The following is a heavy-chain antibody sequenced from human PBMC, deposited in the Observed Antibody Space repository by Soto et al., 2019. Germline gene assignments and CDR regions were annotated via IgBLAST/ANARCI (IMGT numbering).Heavy chain of an antibody. CDR2: MYSGGGT. CDR3: ASGSPSGRHY. V-gene: IGHV3-53*04. D-gene: IGHD5-12*01. J-gene: IGHJ4*02. Sequence: EVQLVESGGGLVQPGGSLRLSCAPSGFTVSHNYMSWVRQPTGKGLEWVSVMYSGGGTYYADSVKGRFTISRHNSQNTLYLQMNSLRTEDTAVYYCASGSPSGRHYWGQGTLVTVSS. CDR1: GFTVSHNY.